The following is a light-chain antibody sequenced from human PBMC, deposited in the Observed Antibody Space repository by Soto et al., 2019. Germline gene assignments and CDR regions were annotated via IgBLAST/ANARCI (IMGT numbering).Light chain of an antibody. J-gene: IGKJ1*01. CDR3: QQYNSYRT. Sequence: DIQITQSASTLSASVGDRVTITCRASQSISSWLAWYQQKPGKAPKLLIYKASSLESGVPSRFSGSGSGTEFTLTISSLQPDDFATYYCQQYNSYRTFGQGTKV. CDR2: KAS. V-gene: IGKV1-5*03. CDR1: QSISSW.